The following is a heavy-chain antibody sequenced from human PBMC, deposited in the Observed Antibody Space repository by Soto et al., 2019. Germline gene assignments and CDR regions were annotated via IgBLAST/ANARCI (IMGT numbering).Heavy chain of an antibody. V-gene: IGHV1-69*01. CDR1: GGTFSSYA. CDR3: ARADPTLYCSGGSCPNWFDP. CDR2: IIPIFGTA. D-gene: IGHD2-15*01. J-gene: IGHJ5*02. Sequence: QVQLVQSGAEVEKPGSSVKVSCKASGGTFSSYAISWVRQAPGQGLEWMGGIIPIFGTANYAQKFQGRVTITADESTSTAYMELSSLRSEDTAVYYCARADPTLYCSGGSCPNWFDPWGQGTLVTVSS.